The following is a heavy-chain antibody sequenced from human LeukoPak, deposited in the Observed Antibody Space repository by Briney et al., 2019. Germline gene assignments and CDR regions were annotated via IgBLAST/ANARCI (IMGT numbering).Heavy chain of an antibody. CDR2: INPNSGGT. V-gene: IGHV1-2*06. Sequence: ASVKVSCKASGYTFTGYYMHWVRQAPGQGLEWMGRINPNSGGTNYAQKFRGRVTMTRDTSITTAYMELSGLRSDDTAVYYCARVSLWRYDFDYWGQGILVTVSS. D-gene: IGHD3-10*01. J-gene: IGHJ4*02. CDR1: GYTFTGYY. CDR3: ARVSLWRYDFDY.